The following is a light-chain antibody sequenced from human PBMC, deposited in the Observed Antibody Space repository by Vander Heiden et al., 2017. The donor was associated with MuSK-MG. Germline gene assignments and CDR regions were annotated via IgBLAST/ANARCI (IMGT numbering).Light chain of an antibody. CDR1: QNINKN. CDR2: GAS. CDR3: QQYNRWPPWT. Sequence: ETLLTQSPATLSVFPGERATLSCRASQNINKNLAWYQQKPGQAPRLLIYGASIRATGIPARFSGSGSGTDFTLTISSLQSEDFAVYFCQQYNRWPPWTFGLGTKVDIK. V-gene: IGKV3-15*01. J-gene: IGKJ1*01.